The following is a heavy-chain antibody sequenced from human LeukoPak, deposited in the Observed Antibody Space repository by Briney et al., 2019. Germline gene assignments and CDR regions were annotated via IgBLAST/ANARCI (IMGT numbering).Heavy chain of an antibody. CDR3: AREVVSSPSYFDS. CDR1: GFTVSSSY. Sequence: GGSLRLSCAASGFTVSSSYMYWVRQAPGKGLEWVSFFYRGDSTYYAESVRGRFAISRDNSKNTLYLLMNSLIPEDTAVYYCAREVVSSPSYFDSWGQGTLVTVSS. CDR2: FYRGDST. J-gene: IGHJ4*02. D-gene: IGHD2-15*01. V-gene: IGHV3-53*01.